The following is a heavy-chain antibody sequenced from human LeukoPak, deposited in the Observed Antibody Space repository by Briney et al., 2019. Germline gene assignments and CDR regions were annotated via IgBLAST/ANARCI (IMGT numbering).Heavy chain of an antibody. Sequence: ASVKVSCKASGYTFTNYYMHWVRQAPGQGLEWMGVINRSGDSTNYAQKFQGRVTMTRDTSTSTVSMELSSLRSEDTAVYYCARDSSGSHGYFDYWGQGTLDTVSS. D-gene: IGHD6-19*01. CDR2: INRSGDST. CDR3: ARDSSGSHGYFDY. J-gene: IGHJ4*02. CDR1: GYTFTNYY. V-gene: IGHV1-46*01.